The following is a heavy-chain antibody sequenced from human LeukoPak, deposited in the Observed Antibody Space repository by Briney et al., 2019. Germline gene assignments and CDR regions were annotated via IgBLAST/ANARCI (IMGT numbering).Heavy chain of an antibody. CDR1: GYTFTGYF. Sequence: ASVRVSRKASGYTFTGYFMHWVRQAPGQGRDWMGWINPNTCGTRYAQKFQGRFTMARDTAMGTAYMEPSRAPSDDTAVYFCARVHATGYFSLALRYWGQGTLVTVSS. CDR2: INPNTCGT. D-gene: IGHD3-9*01. J-gene: IGHJ4*02. CDR3: ARVHATGYFSLALRY. V-gene: IGHV1-2*02.